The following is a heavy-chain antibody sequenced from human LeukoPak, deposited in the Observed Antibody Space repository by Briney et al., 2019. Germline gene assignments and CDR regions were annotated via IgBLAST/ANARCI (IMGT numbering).Heavy chain of an antibody. CDR3: ARDLNLDSAFDI. V-gene: IGHV3-21*04. CDR2: ISSSSSYI. Sequence: GGSLRLSCAASGFTFSSYSMNWVRQAPGKGLEWVSSISSSSSYIYYADSVKGRFTISRDNAKNSLYLQMNSLRAEDTAVYYCARDLNLDSAFDIWGQGTMVTVSS. D-gene: IGHD2-2*03. CDR1: GFTFSSYS. J-gene: IGHJ3*02.